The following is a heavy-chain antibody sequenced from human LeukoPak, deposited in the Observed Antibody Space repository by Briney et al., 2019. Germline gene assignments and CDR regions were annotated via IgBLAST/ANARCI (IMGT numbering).Heavy chain of an antibody. V-gene: IGHV1-69*05. CDR1: GGTFSSYA. Sequence: ASVKVSCKASGGTFSSYAISWVRQAPGQGLEWMGGIIPIFGTANYAQKFQGRVTITTDESTSTAYMELSSLRSEDTAVYYCARVGGSGSREDYWGQGTLLTVSS. CDR3: ARVGGSGSREDY. CDR2: IIPIFGTA. J-gene: IGHJ4*02. D-gene: IGHD3-10*01.